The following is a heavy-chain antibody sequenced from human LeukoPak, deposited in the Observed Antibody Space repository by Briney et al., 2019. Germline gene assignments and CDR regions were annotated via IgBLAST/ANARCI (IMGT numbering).Heavy chain of an antibody. CDR3: ARECALDKFTMIRGFIGTL. J-gene: IGHJ4*02. D-gene: IGHD3-10*01. CDR1: GYTFTTYY. V-gene: IGHV1-2*02. CDR2: INPNSGGT. Sequence: ASVKVSCKASGYTFTTYYMHWVRQAPGQGLEWMGWINPNSGGTNYAQKFHGRVTMTRDTSISTAYMELSRLRSDDTDVYYCARECALDKFTMIRGFIGTLWGQGTLVTVSS.